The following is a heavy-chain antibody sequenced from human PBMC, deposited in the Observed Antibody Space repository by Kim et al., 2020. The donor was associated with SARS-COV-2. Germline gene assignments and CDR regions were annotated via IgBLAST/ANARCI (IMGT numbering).Heavy chain of an antibody. D-gene: IGHD1-1*01. V-gene: IGHV4-4*02. CDR3: ARGWNWNDVLGYYYGMDV. CDR2: IYHSGST. J-gene: IGHJ6*02. Sequence: SETLSLTCAVSGGSISSSNWWSWVRQPPGKGLEWIGEIYHSGSTNYNPSLKSRVTISVDKSKSQFSLKLSSVTAADTAVYYCARGWNWNDVLGYYYGMDVWGQGTTVTVSS. CDR1: GGSISSSNW.